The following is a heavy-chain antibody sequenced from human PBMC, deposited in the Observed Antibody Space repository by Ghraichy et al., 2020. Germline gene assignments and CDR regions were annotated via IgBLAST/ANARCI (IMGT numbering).Heavy chain of an antibody. D-gene: IGHD6-19*01. J-gene: IGHJ4*02. CDR1: GFTFSSYA. V-gene: IGHV3-64*01. CDR2: ISSNGGST. CDR3: ARGRSGWYYFDY. Sequence: GGSLRLSCAASGFTFSSYAMHWVRQAPGKGLEYVSAISSNGGSTYYANSVKGRFTISRDNSKNTLYLQMGSLRAEDMAVYYCARGRSGWYYFDYWGQGTLVTVSS.